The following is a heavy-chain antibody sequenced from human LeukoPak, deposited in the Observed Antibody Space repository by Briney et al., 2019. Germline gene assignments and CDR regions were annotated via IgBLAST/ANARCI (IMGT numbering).Heavy chain of an antibody. J-gene: IGHJ5*01. D-gene: IGHD3-10*02. CDR1: GFTFSSYG. CDR2: ISYDGSNK. Sequence: GGSLRLSCAASGFTFSSYGMHWVRQAPGTGLEWVAVISYDGSNKYYADSVKGRFTISRDNSKNTLYLQMNSLRAEDTAVYYCSVRGGRNWFYPWGQGTLVTASS. CDR3: SVRGGRNWFYP. V-gene: IGHV3-30*03.